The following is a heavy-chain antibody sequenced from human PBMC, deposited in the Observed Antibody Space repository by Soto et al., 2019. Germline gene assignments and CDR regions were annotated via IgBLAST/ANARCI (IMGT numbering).Heavy chain of an antibody. V-gene: IGHV3-23*01. Sequence: GGSLRLSCAASGFTFSSYAMSWVRQAPGKGLEWVSAISGSGGSTYYADSVKGRFTVSRDNSKNTLYLQMNSLRAEDTAVYYCAKDPRVYCSSTSCSEIWGQGTMVTVSS. CDR2: ISGSGGST. J-gene: IGHJ3*02. D-gene: IGHD2-2*01. CDR1: GFTFSSYA. CDR3: AKDPRVYCSSTSCSEI.